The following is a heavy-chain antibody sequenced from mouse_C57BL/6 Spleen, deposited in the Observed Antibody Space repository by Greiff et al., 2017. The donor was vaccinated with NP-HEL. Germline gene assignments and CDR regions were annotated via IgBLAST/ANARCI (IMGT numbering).Heavy chain of an antibody. CDR2: INPSNGGT. CDR1: GYTFTSYW. Sequence: QVQLQQPGTELVKPGASVKLSCKASGYTFTSYWMHWVKQRPGQGLEWIGNINPSNGGTNYNEKFKSKATLTVDQSSSTAYMQLSSLTSKDSAVYYCARWGNDYDEDYFDYWGQGTTLTVSS. V-gene: IGHV1-53*01. D-gene: IGHD2-4*01. CDR3: ARWGNDYDEDYFDY. J-gene: IGHJ2*01.